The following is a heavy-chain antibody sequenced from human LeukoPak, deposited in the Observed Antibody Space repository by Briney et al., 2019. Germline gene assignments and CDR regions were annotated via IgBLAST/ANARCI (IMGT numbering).Heavy chain of an antibody. J-gene: IGHJ5*02. CDR2: IYTSGST. Sequence: PSETLSLTCSVSGDSTRSYYWNRIRQPAGKGLEWIGRIYTSGSTNYNPSLKSRVTMSVDTSKNQFSLKLSSVTAADTAVYYCARGRSTVTAVNWFDPWGQGTLVTVSS. V-gene: IGHV4-4*07. CDR3: ARGRSTVTAVNWFDP. CDR1: GDSTRSYY. D-gene: IGHD4-17*01.